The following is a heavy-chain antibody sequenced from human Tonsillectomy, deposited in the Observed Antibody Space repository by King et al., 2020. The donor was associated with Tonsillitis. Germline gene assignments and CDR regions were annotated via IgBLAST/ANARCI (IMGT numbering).Heavy chain of an antibody. J-gene: IGHJ6*02. Sequence: EVQLVQSGAEVKKPGESLRISCKGSGYSFTSYWISWVRQLPGKGLEWMGIIDPGDSYTNYSTSLQGHVTISADRSISTSHLQWSSLGASDTDMYYCARYSSGWGNGMDVWGQGTSVTVSS. CDR2: IDPGDSYT. V-gene: IGHV5-10-1*03. CDR3: ARYSSGWGNGMDV. D-gene: IGHD6-19*01. CDR1: GYSFTSYW.